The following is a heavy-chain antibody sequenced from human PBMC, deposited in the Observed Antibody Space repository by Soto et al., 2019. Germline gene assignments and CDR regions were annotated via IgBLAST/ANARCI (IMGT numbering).Heavy chain of an antibody. V-gene: IGHV2-5*02. CDR2: IYWDDDK. CDR1: GFSLNTHGVG. J-gene: IGHJ4*02. D-gene: IGHD3-22*01. Sequence: QITLKESGPTLVKPTQTLTLTCSFSGFSLNTHGVGVGWHRQPPGKALKWLASIYWDDDKRSSPSLKTRLTITKDSSKNRVLLTMTNMDPVDTATYYCAHFFYYDACGQHFDYWGQGTLVTVSS. CDR3: AHFFYYDACGQHFDY.